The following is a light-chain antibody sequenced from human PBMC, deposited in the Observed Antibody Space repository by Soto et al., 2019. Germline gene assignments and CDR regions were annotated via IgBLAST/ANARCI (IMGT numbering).Light chain of an antibody. CDR3: QPFDRGLNGYV. Sequence: QSVLTQPPSISGAPGQRVTISCTGTSSNLGAGYDAHWVQFLPGKAPKLLIFADTIRRPGVTDRFSGSKSGTSASLAITGLQTEDEAKYICQPFDRGLNGYVFASWTKLIV. J-gene: IGLJ1*01. V-gene: IGLV1-40*01. CDR1: SSNLGAGYD. CDR2: ADT.